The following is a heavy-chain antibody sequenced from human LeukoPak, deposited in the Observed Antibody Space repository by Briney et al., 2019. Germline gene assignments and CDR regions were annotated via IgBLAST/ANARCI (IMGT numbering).Heavy chain of an antibody. J-gene: IGHJ4*02. CDR2: IYYSGST. CDR1: GGSISSYY. CDR3: ARVALSSSGWYEGFDY. D-gene: IGHD6-19*01. V-gene: IGHV4-59*01. Sequence: SETLSLTCTVSGGSISSYYWSWIRQPPGKGLEWIGYIYYSGSTNYNPSLKSRVTISVDTSKNQFSLKLSSVTAADTAVYYCARVALSSSGWYEGFDYWGQGTLVTVSS.